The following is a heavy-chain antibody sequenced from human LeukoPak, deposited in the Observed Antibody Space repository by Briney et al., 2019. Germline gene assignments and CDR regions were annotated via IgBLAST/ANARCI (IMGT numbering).Heavy chain of an antibody. CDR1: GSTFSDYY. Sequence: GGSLRLSCAASGSTFSDYYMSWIRQAPGKGLEWVSYISSSGSTIYYADSVKGRFTISRDNAKNSLYLQMNSLRAEDTAVYYCARDPGYSGYDSSGMDVWGQGTTVTVSS. D-gene: IGHD5-12*01. CDR3: ARDPGYSGYDSSGMDV. J-gene: IGHJ6*02. CDR2: ISSSGSTI. V-gene: IGHV3-11*01.